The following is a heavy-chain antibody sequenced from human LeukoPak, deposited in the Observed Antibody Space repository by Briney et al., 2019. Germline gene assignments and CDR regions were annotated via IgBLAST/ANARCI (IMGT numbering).Heavy chain of an antibody. Sequence: GGSLRLSCAASGFTFSSYAMSWVRQAPGKGLEWVSAISGSGGSTYYADSVKGRFTISRDNSKNTLFLQMNSLRAEDTAVYYCAKGRYYYDSSDAFAIWGQGTMVTVSS. J-gene: IGHJ3*02. CDR1: GFTFSSYA. V-gene: IGHV3-23*01. CDR2: ISGSGGST. D-gene: IGHD3-22*01. CDR3: AKGRYYYDSSDAFAI.